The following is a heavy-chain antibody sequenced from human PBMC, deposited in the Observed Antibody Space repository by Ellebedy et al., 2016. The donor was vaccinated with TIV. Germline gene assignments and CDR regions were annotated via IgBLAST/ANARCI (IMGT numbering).Heavy chain of an antibody. D-gene: IGHD2-2*01. CDR3: AAAESADSDY. V-gene: IGHV4-59*01. CDR2: MYYSGSS. Sequence: MPSETLSLTCTVSGGSIRNYYCTWIRQPPGKGLEWIGHMYYSGSSNYNPSLKSRVTMSIDTSKNQFSLKMSYVAAADTAVYYCAAAESADSDYWGPGTLVTVSS. CDR1: GGSIRNYY. J-gene: IGHJ4*02.